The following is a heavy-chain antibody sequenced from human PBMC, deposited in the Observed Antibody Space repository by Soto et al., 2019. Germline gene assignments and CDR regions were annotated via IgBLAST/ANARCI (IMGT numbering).Heavy chain of an antibody. CDR2: IYYTGTS. Sequence: ASETLCLTWTVAGGSIRNNYWSWIRQHPGKGLEWVGYIYYTGTSKYNPSLKSRVTISVDSSKNQFSLKLDSVTAADTAVYYCARLGGYYQAFDNWGQGTLVTVSS. CDR1: GGSIRNNY. J-gene: IGHJ4*02. V-gene: IGHV4-59*08. CDR3: ARLGGYYQAFDN. D-gene: IGHD3-3*01.